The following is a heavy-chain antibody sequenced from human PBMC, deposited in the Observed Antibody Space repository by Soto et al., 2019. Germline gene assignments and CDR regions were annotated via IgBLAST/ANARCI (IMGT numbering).Heavy chain of an antibody. CDR2: IHSDGSST. V-gene: IGHV3-74*01. Sequence: EVQLVESEGGLVQPGGSLRLSCAASGFTFSYYWMHWVRQAPGQGLVWVSRIHSDGSSTTYADSVKGRFTTSRDNAKNPRYLQMNSLRAEDTAVYYCARGDRGAFDLWGQGTMVTVSS. CDR1: GFTFSYYW. J-gene: IGHJ3*01. D-gene: IGHD2-21*02. CDR3: ARGDRGAFDL.